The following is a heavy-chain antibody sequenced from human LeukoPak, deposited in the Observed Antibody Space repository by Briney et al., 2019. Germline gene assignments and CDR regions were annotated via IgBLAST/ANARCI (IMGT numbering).Heavy chain of an antibody. V-gene: IGHV3-9*01. CDR1: GFTFDEYA. J-gene: IGHJ4*02. Sequence: PGGSLRLSCAASGFTFDEYAIHWVRQPPGKGLEWVSGVSWNSDTIGYADSVKGRFTISRDSAKKSVYLQMSTLRAEDTALYFCAAAAAAGSYYNPLDYWGQGTLVTVSS. D-gene: IGHD3-10*01. CDR3: AAAAAAGSYYNPLDY. CDR2: VSWNSDTI.